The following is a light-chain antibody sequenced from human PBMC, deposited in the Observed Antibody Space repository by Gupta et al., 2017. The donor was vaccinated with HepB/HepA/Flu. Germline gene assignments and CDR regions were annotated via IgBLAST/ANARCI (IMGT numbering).Light chain of an antibody. CDR3: QAWDSTTVI. V-gene: IGLV3-1*01. Sequence: SSALTQPPSVSVSPGQPASIPCSGPKLGNNYVCWYQQKPGQSPVLVIFEDNKRPSGIPERFSGSNSRNTATLTISGTQTIDEADYYCQAWDSTTVIFGGGTRLSVL. J-gene: IGLJ2*01. CDR1: KLGNNY. CDR2: EDN.